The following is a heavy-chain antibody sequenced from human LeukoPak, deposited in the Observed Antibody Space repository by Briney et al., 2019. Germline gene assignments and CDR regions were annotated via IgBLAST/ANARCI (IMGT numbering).Heavy chain of an antibody. V-gene: IGHV3-23*01. J-gene: IGHJ5*02. D-gene: IGHD6-6*01. CDR3: AKDTYRSSSLVRWFHP. CDR2: ISGSGGST. CDR1: GFTFSSYA. Sequence: GGSLRLSCAASGFTFSSYAMSWVRQAPGKGLEWVSAISGSGGSTDYADSVKGRFTVSRDNSRNTLYLQMNSLRPEDTAIYFCAKDTYRSSSLVRWFHPWGQGTLVTVSS.